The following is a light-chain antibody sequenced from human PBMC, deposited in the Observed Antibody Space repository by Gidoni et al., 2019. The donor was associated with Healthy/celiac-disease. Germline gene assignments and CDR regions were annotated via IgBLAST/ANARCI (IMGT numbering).Light chain of an antibody. CDR1: SLRSYY. Sequence: SSELTHDPAVSVALGQTVRITCQGDSLRSYYASWYQQKPGQAPVLVIYGKNNRPSGSPDRFSGSSSGNTASLTITGAQAEDEADYYCNSRDSSGNQLVFGGGTKLTVL. CDR3: NSRDSSGNQLV. V-gene: IGLV3-19*01. CDR2: GKN. J-gene: IGLJ2*01.